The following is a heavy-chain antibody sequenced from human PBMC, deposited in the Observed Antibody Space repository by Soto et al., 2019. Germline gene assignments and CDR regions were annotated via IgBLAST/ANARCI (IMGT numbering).Heavy chain of an antibody. D-gene: IGHD3-10*01. CDR1: GGSISSSNW. Sequence: SETLSLTCAVSGGSISSSNWWSWVRQPPGKGLEWIGEIYHSGSTNYNPSLKSRVTISVDKSKNQFSLKLSSVTAADTAVYYCARGLAVLLWCGELLRRGFDPWGQGTLVTVSS. V-gene: IGHV4-4*02. CDR2: IYHSGST. CDR3: ARGLAVLLWCGELLRRGFDP. J-gene: IGHJ5*02.